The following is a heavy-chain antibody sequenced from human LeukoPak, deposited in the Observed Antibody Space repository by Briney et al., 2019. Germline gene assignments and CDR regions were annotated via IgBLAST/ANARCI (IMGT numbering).Heavy chain of an antibody. Sequence: SVKVSCKASGGTFSSYAISWVRQAPGQGLEWMGRIIPIFGTANYAQKFQGRVTITTDESTSTAYMVLSSLRSEDTGVSYCARLPYCSGDCYTIHFDYSGHGTLGTVSS. J-gene: IGHJ4*01. CDR1: GGTFSSYA. D-gene: IGHD2-21*02. V-gene: IGHV1-69*05. CDR3: ARLPYCSGDCYTIHFDY. CDR2: IIPIFGTA.